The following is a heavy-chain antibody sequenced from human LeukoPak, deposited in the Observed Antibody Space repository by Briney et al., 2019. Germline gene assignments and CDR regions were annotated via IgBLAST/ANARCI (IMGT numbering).Heavy chain of an antibody. CDR3: ARERAITYYYDSSGYHDAFDI. CDR2: ISYDGSNK. V-gene: IGHV3-30-3*01. J-gene: IGHJ3*02. Sequence: PGGSLRLSCAASGCTFSSYAMHWVRQAPGKGLEWVAVISYDGSNKYYADSVKGRFTISRDNSKNTLYLQMNSLRAEDTAVYYCARERAITYYYDSSGYHDAFDIWGQGTMVTVSS. D-gene: IGHD3-22*01. CDR1: GCTFSSYA.